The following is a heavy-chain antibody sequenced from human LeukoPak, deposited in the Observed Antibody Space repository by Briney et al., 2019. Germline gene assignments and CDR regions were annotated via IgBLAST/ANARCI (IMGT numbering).Heavy chain of an antibody. Sequence: SETLSLTCTVSGGSFSSDSYYWSCHPQPAGKELEWIGRIYTSGSNNYNPSLKSPVTISVDTSKNQFSLKLSSVTAADTAVYDCARESGGAFYYDSSGYFYDAFDIWGQGTMVTVSS. D-gene: IGHD3-22*01. CDR1: GGSFSSDSYY. CDR3: ARESGGAFYYDSSGYFYDAFDI. CDR2: IYTSGSN. J-gene: IGHJ3*02. V-gene: IGHV4-61*02.